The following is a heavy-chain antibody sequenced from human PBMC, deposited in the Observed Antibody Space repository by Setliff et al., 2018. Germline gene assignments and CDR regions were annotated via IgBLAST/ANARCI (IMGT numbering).Heavy chain of an antibody. CDR2: TIPIFGTT. CDR1: GGTFSDYG. Sequence: SVKVSCKASGGTFSDYGISWVRQAPGQGLEWMGGTIPIFGTTDYAQKFQGRVTIITDESTSTAFMQLSSLRSEDTAVYYCVREGVDSRPSTDYRYYMDVWGKGTTVTVS. J-gene: IGHJ6*03. D-gene: IGHD3-22*01. V-gene: IGHV1-69*05. CDR3: VREGVDSRPSTDYRYYMDV.